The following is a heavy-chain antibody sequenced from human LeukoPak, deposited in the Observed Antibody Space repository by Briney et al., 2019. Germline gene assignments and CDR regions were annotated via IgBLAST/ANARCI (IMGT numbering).Heavy chain of an antibody. V-gene: IGHV1-18*04. CDR1: GHTFTSYG. J-gene: IGHJ4*02. Sequence: ASVKVSCKASGHTFTSYGISWVRQAPGQGLEWMGWTSAYNGNTNYAQKLQGRVTMTTDTSTSTAYMELRSLRSDDTAVYYCARDTVATLEGALHYWGQGTLVTVSS. CDR2: TSAYNGNT. D-gene: IGHD5-12*01. CDR3: ARDTVATLEGALHY.